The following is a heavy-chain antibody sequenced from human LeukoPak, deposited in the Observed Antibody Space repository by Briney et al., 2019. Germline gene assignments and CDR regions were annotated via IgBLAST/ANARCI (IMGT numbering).Heavy chain of an antibody. J-gene: IGHJ4*02. D-gene: IGHD6-25*01. V-gene: IGHV4-34*01. CDR2: IYHGGSA. CDR1: GGSFSGYS. CDR3: ARGRVVAASFRF. Sequence: SETLSLTCAVYGGSFSGYSWNWLRHPPGKGLEWIGEIYHGGSANFNPSLKSRVTISVDTAKNQVSLRLSSLTAADTAVYFCARGRVVAASFRFWGQGTLGTVSS.